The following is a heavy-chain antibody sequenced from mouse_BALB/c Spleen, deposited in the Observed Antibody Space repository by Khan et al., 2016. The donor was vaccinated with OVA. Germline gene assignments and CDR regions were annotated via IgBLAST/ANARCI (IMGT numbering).Heavy chain of an antibody. V-gene: IGHV1S136*01. CDR1: GYTFTNYV. CDR3: AREASSYDFWFPY. J-gene: IGHJ3*01. CDR2: INPDNAVT. D-gene: IGHD2-12*01. Sequence: VQLQQPGPELVEPGASVKMSCKTSGYTFTNYVMHWVKQKPGQGLEWIAYINPDNAVTMYNEKFKGKATLTSDISSTPAYMELSSLTSEDSAVYYCAREASSYDFWFPYWGQGTLVTVSA.